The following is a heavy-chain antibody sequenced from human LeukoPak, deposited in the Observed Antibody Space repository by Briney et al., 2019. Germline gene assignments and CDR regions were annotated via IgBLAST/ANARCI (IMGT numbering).Heavy chain of an antibody. CDR3: AREGYSSWSRENAFDI. CDR1: GYTFTSYG. D-gene: IGHD6-13*01. J-gene: IGHJ3*02. Sequence: ASVKVSCKASGYTFTSYGISWVRQAPGQGLEWMGWISAYNGNTNYAQKLQGRVTMTTDTSTSTAYMELRSLRSDDTAVYYCAREGYSSWSRENAFDIWGQGTMVTVSS. CDR2: ISAYNGNT. V-gene: IGHV1-18*01.